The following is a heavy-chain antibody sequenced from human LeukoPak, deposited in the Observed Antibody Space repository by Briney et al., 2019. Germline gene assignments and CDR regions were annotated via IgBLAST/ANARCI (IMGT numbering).Heavy chain of an antibody. CDR1: GFTFSDYY. CDR3: ARLFNWSYY. V-gene: IGHV3-11*01. Sequence: GGSLRLSCAAAGFTFSDYYMSWIRQAPGKGLEWVSYISSSGTTMYYADSVKGRFTISRDSAKNSLYLQMNSLGAEDTAVYYCARLFNWSYYWGQGTLVTVSS. J-gene: IGHJ4*02. CDR2: ISSSGTTM. D-gene: IGHD3-9*01.